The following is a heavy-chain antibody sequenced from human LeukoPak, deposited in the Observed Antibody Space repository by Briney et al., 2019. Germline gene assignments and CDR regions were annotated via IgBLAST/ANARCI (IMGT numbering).Heavy chain of an antibody. J-gene: IGHJ4*02. CDR2: INPNSGGT. Sequence: GASVKVSCKASGYTFTGYYMHWVRQAPGQGLEWMGWINPNSGGTNYAQKFQGRVTMTRDTSISTAYMELSRLRSDDTAVYYCARDRPEYYYDSSGYTVHYFDYWGQGTLVTVSS. D-gene: IGHD3-22*01. CDR3: ARDRPEYYYDSSGYTVHYFDY. CDR1: GYTFTGYY. V-gene: IGHV1-2*02.